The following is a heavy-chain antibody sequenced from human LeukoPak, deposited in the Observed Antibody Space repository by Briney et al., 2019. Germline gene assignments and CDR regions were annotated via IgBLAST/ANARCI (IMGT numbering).Heavy chain of an antibody. Sequence: GESLRLSCAASGFMFADHGMTWVRQVPGKGLEWVSGINWNGGSTGYVDSVKGRFTISRDNAKNVLFLQMNSLRAEDTAVYYCARRWLQTPEDYFDYWGQGPLVTVSS. CDR3: ARRWLQTPEDYFDY. CDR2: INWNGGST. CDR1: GFMFADHG. J-gene: IGHJ4*02. V-gene: IGHV3-20*04. D-gene: IGHD5-24*01.